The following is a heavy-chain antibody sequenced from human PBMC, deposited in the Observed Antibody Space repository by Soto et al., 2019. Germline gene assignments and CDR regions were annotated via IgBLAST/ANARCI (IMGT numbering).Heavy chain of an antibody. J-gene: IGHJ6*02. CDR2: ISGSGGST. CDR1: GFTFSRYA. V-gene: IGHV3-23*01. Sequence: EVQLLESGGGLVQPGGSLRLSCAASGFTFSRYAMSWVRQAPGKGLEWVSAISGSGGSTYYADSVKGRFTISRDNSKNTLYLQMNSLRAEDTAVYYCAKDLGSSWYGGYYYYGMDVWGQGTTVTVSS. CDR3: AKDLGSSWYGGYYYYGMDV. D-gene: IGHD6-13*01.